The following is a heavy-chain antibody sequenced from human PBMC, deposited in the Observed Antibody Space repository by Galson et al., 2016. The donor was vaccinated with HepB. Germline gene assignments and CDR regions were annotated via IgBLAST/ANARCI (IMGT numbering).Heavy chain of an antibody. D-gene: IGHD4-23*01. J-gene: IGHJ3*01. CDR2: FSGRGDST. CDR3: VADHGGLDCFDF. CDR1: GFTFNTYA. Sequence: SLRLSCAATGFTFNTYAMAWVRQAPGKGLEWVSGFSGRGDSTSYADSVKGRFAIYRDHSKSTLYLQMSSLRVEDTALYYCVADHGGLDCFDFWGQGTMVTVSS. V-gene: IGHV3-23*01.